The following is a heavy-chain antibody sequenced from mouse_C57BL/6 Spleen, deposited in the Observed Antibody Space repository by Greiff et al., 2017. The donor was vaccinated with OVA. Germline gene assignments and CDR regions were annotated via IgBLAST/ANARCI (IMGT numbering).Heavy chain of an antibody. J-gene: IGHJ4*01. CDR2: IDPSDSYT. D-gene: IGHD2-1*01. CDR1: GYTFTSYW. CDR3: ANGIYYGRGYAMDY. Sequence: VQLQQPGAELVKPGASVKLSCKASGYTFTSYWMQWVKQRPGQGLEWIGEIDPSDSYTNYNQKFKGKATLTVDTSSSTAYMQLSSLTSEDSAVYYCANGIYYGRGYAMDYWGQGTSVTVTS. V-gene: IGHV1-50*01.